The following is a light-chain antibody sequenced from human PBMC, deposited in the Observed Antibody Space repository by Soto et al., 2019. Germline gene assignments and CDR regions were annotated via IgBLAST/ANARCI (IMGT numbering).Light chain of an antibody. CDR1: NSNMGRNY. J-gene: IGLJ2*01. CDR2: RND. CDR3: AVWGNSLNGVA. V-gene: IGLV1-47*01. Sequence: QTVVTQTPSASGTPGQSVTISCSGSNSNMGRNYVYWYQQVPGTAPKLLMYRNDVRPSGVPDRFTGSKSGTSASLAISGLRSEDEADYYCAVWGNSLNGVAFGGGTQLTVL.